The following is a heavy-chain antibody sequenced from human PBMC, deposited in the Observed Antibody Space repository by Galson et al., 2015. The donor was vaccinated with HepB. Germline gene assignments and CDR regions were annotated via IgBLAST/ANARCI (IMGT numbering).Heavy chain of an antibody. CDR2: IWYDGTNK. Sequence: SLRLSCAASGFSFSYFWMTWVRQAPGKGLEWVAVIWYDGTNKYYADSVKGRFTISRDNSKNTLYLQMNSLRAEDTAVYYCARDRNWNSFFDYWGQGTLVTVSS. J-gene: IGHJ4*02. CDR1: GFSFSYFW. V-gene: IGHV3-33*08. D-gene: IGHD1-7*01. CDR3: ARDRNWNSFFDY.